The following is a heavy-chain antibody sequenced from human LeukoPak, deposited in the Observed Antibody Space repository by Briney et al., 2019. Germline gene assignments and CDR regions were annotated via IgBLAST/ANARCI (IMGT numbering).Heavy chain of an antibody. J-gene: IGHJ6*04. CDR1: GFTFSETW. CDR3: AELGITMIGGV. D-gene: IGHD3-10*02. Sequence: PGGSLRLSCAASGFTFSETWMHWVRQVPGKGLVWVSRIRNDGSDARYAESVKGRFTISRDNAKNSLYLQMNSLRAEDTAVYYCAELGITMIGGVWGKGTTVTISS. CDR2: IRNDGSDA. V-gene: IGHV3-74*01.